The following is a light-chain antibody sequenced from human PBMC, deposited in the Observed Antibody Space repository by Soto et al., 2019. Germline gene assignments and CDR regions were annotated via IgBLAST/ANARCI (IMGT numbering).Light chain of an antibody. CDR1: SSNIGAGYD. CDR2: GNN. V-gene: IGLV1-40*01. J-gene: IGLJ3*02. Sequence: QSVLTQPPSVSGAPGQRVTISCTGTSSNIGAGYDVHWYQQLPGAAPKLLIYGNNNRPSGIPDRFSGSKSGTSASLAISGLQADDEADYYCRSYDSSLSWVFGGGTKVTVL. CDR3: RSYDSSLSWV.